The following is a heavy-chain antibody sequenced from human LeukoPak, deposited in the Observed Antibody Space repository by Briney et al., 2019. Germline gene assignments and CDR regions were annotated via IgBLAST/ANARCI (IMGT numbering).Heavy chain of an antibody. CDR2: ISSSSSYI. D-gene: IGHD1-26*01. Sequence: GGSLRLSCAASGFTFSSYSMNWVRQAPGKGLEWVSSISSSSSYIYYADSVKGRFTISRDNAKNSLYLQMNSLRAEDTAVYYCARAPVVGATGEVDYWGQGTLVTVSS. J-gene: IGHJ4*02. CDR1: GFTFSSYS. CDR3: ARAPVVGATGEVDY. V-gene: IGHV3-21*01.